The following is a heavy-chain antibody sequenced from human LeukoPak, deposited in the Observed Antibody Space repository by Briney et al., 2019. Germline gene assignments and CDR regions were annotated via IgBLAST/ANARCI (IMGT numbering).Heavy chain of an antibody. D-gene: IGHD3-3*01. J-gene: IGHJ5*02. CDR1: GGTFSSYA. CDR2: IIPIFGTA. Sequence: ASVKVSCKASGGTFSSYAISWVRQAPGQGLEWMGGIIPIFGTANYAQKFQGRVTITADKSTSTAYMELSSLRSEDTAVYYCARAEAATIFSNWFDPWGQGTLVTVSS. V-gene: IGHV1-69*06. CDR3: ARAEAATIFSNWFDP.